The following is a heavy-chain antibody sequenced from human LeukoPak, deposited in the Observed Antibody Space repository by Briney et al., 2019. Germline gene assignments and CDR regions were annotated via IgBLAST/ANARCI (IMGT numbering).Heavy chain of an antibody. J-gene: IGHJ4*02. D-gene: IGHD3-10*01. CDR2: ISAYNGNT. CDR1: GGTFSSYA. V-gene: IGHV1-18*01. CDR3: ARVEGWPITMVRDRTGYFDY. Sequence: GASVKASCKASGGTFSSYAISWVRQAPGQGLEWMGWISAYNGNTNYAQKLQGRVTMTTDTSTSTAYMELRSLRSDDTAVYYCARVEGWPITMVRDRTGYFDYWGQGTLVTVSS.